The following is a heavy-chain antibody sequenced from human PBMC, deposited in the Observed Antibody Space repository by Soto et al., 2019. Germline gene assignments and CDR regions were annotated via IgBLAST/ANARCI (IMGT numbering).Heavy chain of an antibody. CDR3: AIDQVPAAMLTYYYYGMDV. Sequence: GGSLRLSCAASGFTFSSYWMHWVRQAPGKGLVWVSRINSDGSSTSYADSVKGRFTISRDNAKNTLYLQMNSLRAEDTAVYYCAIDQVPAAMLTYYYYGMDVWGQGTTVTVS. CDR2: INSDGSST. D-gene: IGHD2-2*01. J-gene: IGHJ6*02. CDR1: GFTFSSYW. V-gene: IGHV3-74*01.